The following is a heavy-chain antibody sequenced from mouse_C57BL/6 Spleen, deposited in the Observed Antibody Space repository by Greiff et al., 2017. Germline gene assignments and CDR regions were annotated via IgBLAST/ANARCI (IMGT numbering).Heavy chain of an antibody. V-gene: IGHV5-16*01. Sequence: EVQLVESEGGLVQPGSSMKLSCTASGFTFSDYYMAWVRQVPEKGLEWVANINYDGSSTYYLDSLKSRFIISRDNAKNSLYLQMSSLKAEDTATYYCARDLFGGAMDYWGQGTSVTVSS. CDR2: INYDGSST. CDR1: GFTFSDYY. D-gene: IGHD1-1*01. CDR3: ARDLFGGAMDY. J-gene: IGHJ4*01.